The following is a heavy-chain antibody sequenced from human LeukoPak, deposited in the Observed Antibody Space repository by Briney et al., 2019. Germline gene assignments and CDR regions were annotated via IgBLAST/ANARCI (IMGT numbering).Heavy chain of an antibody. CDR1: GYTFTGFY. J-gene: IGHJ4*02. Sequence: ASVKVSCKASGYTFTGFYMHWVRQAPGQGLEWMGWINPNSGGTNYQGRVTMTRDTSINTAYMELSSLRSDDTAVYYCAREEVSVISDTCCSGLGYWGQGTLITASS. D-gene: IGHD3-10*01. CDR2: INPNSGGT. CDR3: AREEVSVISDTCCSGLGY. V-gene: IGHV1-2*02.